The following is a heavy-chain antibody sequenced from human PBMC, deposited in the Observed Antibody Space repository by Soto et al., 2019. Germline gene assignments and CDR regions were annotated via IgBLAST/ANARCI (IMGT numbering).Heavy chain of an antibody. CDR3: ARLKYYGSTWGSYQGAFEL. J-gene: IGHJ3*01. CDR1: GFTFSSYW. D-gene: IGHD3-16*02. V-gene: IGHV3-7*01. Sequence: EVQLVESGGGLVQPGGSLRLSCAASGFTFSSYWMTWVRQLPGKGLEWVATIKQDGSEKNYVDSVKGRFTISRDNAQDSLYLQMNSLRAEDTAVHYWARLKYYGSTWGSYQGAFELWGQGTMVTVSS. CDR2: IKQDGSEK.